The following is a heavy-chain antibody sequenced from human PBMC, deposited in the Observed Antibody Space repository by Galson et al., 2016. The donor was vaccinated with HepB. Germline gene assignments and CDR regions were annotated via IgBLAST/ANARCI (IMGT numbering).Heavy chain of an antibody. CDR1: SNYY. CDR2: IYYSGFT. D-gene: IGHD3-22*01. V-gene: IGHV4-39*01. Sequence: SNYYWGWIRQPPGKGLEWIGTIYYSGFTYYNPSLKSRVTMSVDTSKNQFSLNLSSVTAADTAVYYCARQAYYYDTRGYYHRHPDYWGQGTLVTVSS. CDR3: ARQAYYYDTRGYYHRHPDY. J-gene: IGHJ4*02.